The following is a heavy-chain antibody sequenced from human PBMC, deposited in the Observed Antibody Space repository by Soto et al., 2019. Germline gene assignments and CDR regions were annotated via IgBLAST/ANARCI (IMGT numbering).Heavy chain of an antibody. Sequence: PGESLKISCKGSGYSFTSYWIGWVRQMPGKGLEWMGIIYPGDSDTRYSPSFQGQVTISADKSISTAYLQWGSLKASDTAMYYCSTRVHCSYPGKYYYAIDVWGQGTTVTVSS. D-gene: IGHD2-15*01. J-gene: IGHJ6*02. CDR1: GYSFTSYW. V-gene: IGHV5-51*01. CDR2: IYPGDSDT. CDR3: STRVHCSYPGKYYYAIDV.